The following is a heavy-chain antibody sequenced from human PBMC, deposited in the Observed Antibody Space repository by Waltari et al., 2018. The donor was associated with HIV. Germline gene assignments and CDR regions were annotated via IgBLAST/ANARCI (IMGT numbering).Heavy chain of an antibody. D-gene: IGHD4-17*01. V-gene: IGHV3-74*03. CDR3: ARDVTRDYFGVYHSLFDV. J-gene: IGHJ6*02. CDR1: GFIFGTHW. Sequence: VQLVESGGTQVRPGGSLRLSCVGSGFIFGTHWLHWVSQVPGKGLQWIARIDRDGRVFTNEGLVKGRFSISRDNTKNTMFLQLSRLTVDDSAVYYCARDVTRDYFGVYHSLFDVWGQGTTVTVSS. CDR2: IDRDGRVF.